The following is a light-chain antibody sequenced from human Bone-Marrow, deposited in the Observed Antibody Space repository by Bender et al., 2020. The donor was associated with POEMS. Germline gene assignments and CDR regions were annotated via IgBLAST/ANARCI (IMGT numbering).Light chain of an antibody. CDR3: AAWDAGLSGGV. CDR1: NSNIGTNA. Sequence: QSVLTQPPSASGTPGQRVTISCSGSNSNIGTNAVNWYQQFPGTAAKLHIYSDNQRPSGVPDRFYAFKSGTSASLAISGLQSEDEADYYCAAWDAGLSGGVFGGGTKLTFL. J-gene: IGLJ3*02. V-gene: IGLV1-44*01. CDR2: SDN.